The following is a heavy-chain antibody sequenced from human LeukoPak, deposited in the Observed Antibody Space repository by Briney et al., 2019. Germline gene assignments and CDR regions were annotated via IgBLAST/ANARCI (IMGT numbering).Heavy chain of an antibody. D-gene: IGHD3/OR15-3a*01. CDR2: TNPSGGST. Sequence: ASVKVSCKASGYTFTSYYMHWVRQAPGQGLEWMGITNPSGGSTSYEQKFQGRVTMTRDTSTSTLYMELSSLRSEDTAVYYCARGGGLGDAFNMWGQGTMVTVSP. CDR1: GYTFTSYY. J-gene: IGHJ3*02. CDR3: ARGGGLGDAFNM. V-gene: IGHV1-46*01.